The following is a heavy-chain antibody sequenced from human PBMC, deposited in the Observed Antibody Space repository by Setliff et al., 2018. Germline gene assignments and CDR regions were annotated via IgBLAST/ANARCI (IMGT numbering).Heavy chain of an antibody. D-gene: IGHD3-10*01. CDR3: ARVDFTMLQGVLGQ. CDR2: ISHSGSA. CDR1: GGSFSTYF. Sequence: SETLSLTCAVYGGSFSTYFWSWIRQPPGKGLEWIGEISHSGSANYNPSLKSRVTMSVDTSKNQFSLRLTSVTAADTAVYYCARVDFTMLQGVLGQWGQGTLVTSPQ. V-gene: IGHV4-34*01. J-gene: IGHJ1*01.